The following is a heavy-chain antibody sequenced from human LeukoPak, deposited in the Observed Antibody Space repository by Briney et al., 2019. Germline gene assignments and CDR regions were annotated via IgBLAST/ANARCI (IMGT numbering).Heavy chain of an antibody. J-gene: IGHJ5*02. V-gene: IGHV1-2*06. CDR1: GYTFTAYY. CDR2: INPNSGGT. D-gene: IGHD2-2*01. Sequence: ASVKVSXKASGYTFTAYYVHWVRQAPGQGLEWVGRINPNSGGTNYAQKFQGRVTMTRDTSISTAYMELSRLTSDDTAVYYCASRLGYCSSTSCPSSWGQGTLVTVSS. CDR3: ASRLGYCSSTSCPSS.